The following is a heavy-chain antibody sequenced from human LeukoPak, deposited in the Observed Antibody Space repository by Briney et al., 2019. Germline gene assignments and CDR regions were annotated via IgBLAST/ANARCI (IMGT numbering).Heavy chain of an antibody. J-gene: IGHJ4*02. CDR1: GGSISSYY. CDR3: ARHDYSNYGYFDY. CDR2: IYYSGST. D-gene: IGHD4-11*01. V-gene: IGHV4-59*08. Sequence: PSETLSLTCTVSGGSISSYYWSWIRQPPGKGLEWIGYIYYSGSTYYNPSLKSRVTISVDTSKNQFSLKLSSVTAADTAVYYCARHDYSNYGYFDYWGQGTLVTVSS.